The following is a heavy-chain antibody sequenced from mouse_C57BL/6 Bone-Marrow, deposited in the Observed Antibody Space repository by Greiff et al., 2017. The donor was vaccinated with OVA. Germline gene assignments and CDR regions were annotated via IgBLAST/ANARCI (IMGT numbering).Heavy chain of an antibody. J-gene: IGHJ2*01. CDR2: IYPGDGDT. V-gene: IGHV1-82*01. D-gene: IGHD2-5*01. Sequence: QVQLQQSGPELVKPGASVKISCKASGYAFRSSWMNWVKQRPGKGLEWIGRIYPGDGDTNYNGKFKGKATLTADKSSSTAYMQLSSLTSEDSAVYYCARDRNYSTYDFDYWGQGTTLTVSA. CDR3: ARDRNYSTYDFDY. CDR1: GYAFRSSW.